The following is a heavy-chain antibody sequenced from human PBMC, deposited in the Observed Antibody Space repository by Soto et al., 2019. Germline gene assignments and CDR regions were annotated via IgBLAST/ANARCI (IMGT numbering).Heavy chain of an antibody. V-gene: IGHV4-59*01. J-gene: IGHJ4*02. CDR3: ARAMRGSYLRYFDY. Sequence: QVQLQESGPGLVKPSETLSLTCTVSGGSISSYYWIWIRQPPGKGLEWIGYIYYSGSTNYNPSLKRRVTISVDTSKNRFSLKLRSVTAADTAVYYCARAMRGSYLRYFDYWGQGTLVTVST. D-gene: IGHD1-26*01. CDR2: IYYSGST. CDR1: GGSISSYY.